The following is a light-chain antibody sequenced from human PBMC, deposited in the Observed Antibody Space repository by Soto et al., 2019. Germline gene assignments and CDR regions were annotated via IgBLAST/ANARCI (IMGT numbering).Light chain of an antibody. CDR1: NSNIASNT. J-gene: IGLJ1*01. V-gene: IGLV1-44*01. CDR2: YNN. Sequence: QSVLTQPPSASETPGQTVSISCSGSNSNIASNTVNWYQHLPGTAPKLLIYYNNQRPSGVPDRFSGSKSGTSASLAISGLQSEDESAYYCAAWDDTLKRYVFGTGTKLTVL. CDR3: AAWDDTLKRYV.